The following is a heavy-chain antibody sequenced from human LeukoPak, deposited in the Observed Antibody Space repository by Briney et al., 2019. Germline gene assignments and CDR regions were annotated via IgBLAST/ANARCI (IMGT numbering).Heavy chain of an antibody. J-gene: IGHJ6*03. CDR3: ARAYGGNWNYYCYMDV. CDR1: GFPFSSYW. Sequence: TGGSLRLSCAASGFPFSSYWMHWVRQAPGKGLVWVSRIKTDGSSTSYADSVKGRFTISRDNAKNTLYLQMNSLRAEDTAVYYCARAYGGNWNYYCYMDVWGKGTTVTVSS. D-gene: IGHD4-23*01. CDR2: IKTDGSST. V-gene: IGHV3-74*01.